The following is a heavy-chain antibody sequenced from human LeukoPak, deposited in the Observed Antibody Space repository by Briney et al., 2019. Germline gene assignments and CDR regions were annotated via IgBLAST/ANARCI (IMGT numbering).Heavy chain of an antibody. CDR2: ISGSSSDI. D-gene: IGHD3-10*01. Sequence: GGSLRLSCVVSGFSFSDSYMTWIRQTPGKGLEWLAYISGSSSDIYYADSVKGRFTISRDNAKNSLFLQMNGLRAEDTAVYYCAKEGDYYGSGSHRDAFDMWGQGTMVTVSS. J-gene: IGHJ3*02. CDR1: GFSFSDSY. CDR3: AKEGDYYGSGSHRDAFDM. V-gene: IGHV3-11*04.